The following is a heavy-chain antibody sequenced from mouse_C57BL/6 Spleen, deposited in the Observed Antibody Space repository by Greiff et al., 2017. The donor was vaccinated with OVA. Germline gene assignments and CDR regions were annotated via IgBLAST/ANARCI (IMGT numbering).Heavy chain of an antibody. CDR1: GYTFTDYE. Sequence: QVQLKQSGAELVRPGASVTLSCKASGYTFTDYEMHWVKQTPVHGLEWIGAIDPETGGTAYNQKFKGKAILTADKSSSTAYMELRSLTSEDSAVYYCTRRGVYDGYSYYFDYWGQGTTLTVSS. D-gene: IGHD2-3*01. J-gene: IGHJ2*01. CDR2: IDPETGGT. V-gene: IGHV1-15*01. CDR3: TRRGVYDGYSYYFDY.